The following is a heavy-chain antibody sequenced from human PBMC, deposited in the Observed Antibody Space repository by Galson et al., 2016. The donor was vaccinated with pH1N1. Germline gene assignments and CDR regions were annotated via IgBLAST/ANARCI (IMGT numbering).Heavy chain of an antibody. Sequence: SETLSLTCSVSGGSISRHYCSWIRQPPGKGLEWIAFISYSGSTNYNPSLKSRVTISVDTSKNQFSLKLSSVTAADTAVYYCASEPVLGALPPHAFDVWGQGTMVTVSS. CDR3: ASEPVLGALPPHAFDV. CDR2: ISYSGST. V-gene: IGHV4-59*11. J-gene: IGHJ3*01. D-gene: IGHD1-26*01. CDR1: GGSISRHY.